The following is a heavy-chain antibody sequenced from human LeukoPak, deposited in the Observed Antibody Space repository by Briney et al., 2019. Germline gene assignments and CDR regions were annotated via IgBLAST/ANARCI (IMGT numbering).Heavy chain of an antibody. Sequence: GGSLRLSCAASGFTFSSYSMSWVRQAPRKGLEWVSSISSSSSYIYYADSVKGRFTISRDNAKNSLYLQMNSLRAEDTAVYYCATRGYSYGYYYYGMDVWGQGTTVTVSS. V-gene: IGHV3-21*01. J-gene: IGHJ6*02. D-gene: IGHD5-18*01. CDR2: ISSSSSYI. CDR1: GFTFSSYS. CDR3: ATRGYSYGYYYYGMDV.